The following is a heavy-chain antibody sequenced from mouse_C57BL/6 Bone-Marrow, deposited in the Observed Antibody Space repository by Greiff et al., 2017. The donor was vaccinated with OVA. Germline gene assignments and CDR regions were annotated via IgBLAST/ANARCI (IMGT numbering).Heavy chain of an antibody. Sequence: EVQGVESGGGLVQPGGSLKLSCAASGFTFSDYGMAWVRQAPRKGPEWVAFISNLAYSIYYADTVTGRFTISRENAKNTLYLEMSSLRSEDTAMYYCARSTMVTTGAMDYWGQGTSVTVSS. CDR2: ISNLAYSI. CDR3: ARSTMVTTGAMDY. J-gene: IGHJ4*01. V-gene: IGHV5-15*01. CDR1: GFTFSDYG. D-gene: IGHD2-2*01.